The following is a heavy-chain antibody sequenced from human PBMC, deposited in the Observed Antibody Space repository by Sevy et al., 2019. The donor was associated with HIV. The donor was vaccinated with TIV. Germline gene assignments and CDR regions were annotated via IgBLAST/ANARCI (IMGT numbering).Heavy chain of an antibody. D-gene: IGHD3-22*01. V-gene: IGHV3-9*01. CDR1: GFTFDDYA. CDR3: AKDINYYDSGGEFDY. CDR2: ISWNSGSI. J-gene: IGHJ4*02. Sequence: GGSLRLSCAASGFTFDDYAMHWVRQAPGKGLEWVSGISWNSGSIGYADSVKGRFTISRDNAKNSLYLQMNSLRAEDTALYYCAKDINYYDSGGEFDYWGQGTLVTVSS.